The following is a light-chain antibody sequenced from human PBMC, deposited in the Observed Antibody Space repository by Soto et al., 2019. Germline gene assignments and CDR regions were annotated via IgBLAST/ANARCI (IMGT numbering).Light chain of an antibody. Sequence: DTVMTQSPATLSVSPGEKATLSCRASESVGSHLAWYQQKPGQAPRLLIYGASTRATGIPARFSGSGSGTEFTLTIISLQSEDVALYYCQQYDNWPPWTFGQGTKVEI. V-gene: IGKV3-15*01. CDR3: QQYDNWPPWT. J-gene: IGKJ1*01. CDR1: ESVGSH. CDR2: GAS.